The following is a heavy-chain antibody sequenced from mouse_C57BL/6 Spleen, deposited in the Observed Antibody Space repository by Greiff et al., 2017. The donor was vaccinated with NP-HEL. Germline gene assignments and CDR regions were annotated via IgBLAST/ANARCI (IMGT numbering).Heavy chain of an antibody. J-gene: IGHJ2*01. CDR3: ARSIYYDYDGLDY. D-gene: IGHD2-4*01. Sequence: VKLQESGAELVKPGASVKISCKASGYAFSSYWMNWVKQRPGKGLEWIGQIYPGDGDTNYNGKFKGKATLNADKSSSTSYMQLSSLTSEDSAVYFCARSIYYDYDGLDYWGQGTTLTVSS. CDR1: GYAFSSYW. CDR2: IYPGDGDT. V-gene: IGHV1-80*01.